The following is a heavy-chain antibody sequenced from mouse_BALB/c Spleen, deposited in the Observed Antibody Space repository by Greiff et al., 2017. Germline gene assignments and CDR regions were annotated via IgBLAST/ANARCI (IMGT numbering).Heavy chain of an antibody. CDR1: GYSFTGYY. CDR2: INPYNGAT. CDR3: ARDYRYEGAMDY. Sequence: EVQLQQSGPELVKPGASVKISCKASGYSFTGYYMHWVKQSHVKSLEWIGRINPYNGATSYNQNFKDKASLTVDKSSSTAYMELHSLTSEDSAVYYCARDYRYEGAMDYWGQGTSVTVSS. D-gene: IGHD2-14*01. J-gene: IGHJ4*01. V-gene: IGHV1-31*01.